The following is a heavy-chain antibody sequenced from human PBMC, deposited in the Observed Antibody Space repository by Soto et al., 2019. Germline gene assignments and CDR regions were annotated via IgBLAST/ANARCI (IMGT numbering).Heavy chain of an antibody. D-gene: IGHD1-20*01. Sequence: EVQLVESGGGLIQPGGSLRLSCAVSGFTVSSNYMTWVRQAPGKGLEWVSVIYSGGSTYYADSVRGRFTISRDNSKNTLYLQMNGLRAEDTAVYYCASSYTWRLFDYWGQGTLVTVSS. CDR1: GFTVSSNY. V-gene: IGHV3-53*01. CDR2: IYSGGST. J-gene: IGHJ4*02. CDR3: ASSYTWRLFDY.